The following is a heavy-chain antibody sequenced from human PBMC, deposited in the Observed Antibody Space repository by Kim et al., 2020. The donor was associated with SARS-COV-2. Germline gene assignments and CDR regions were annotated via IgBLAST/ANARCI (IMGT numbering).Heavy chain of an antibody. CDR3: AKDMARWGSCFAGSCYRLTD. D-gene: IGHD2-15*01. J-gene: IGHJ1*01. V-gene: IGHV3-43*02. Sequence: GGSLRLSCGVSGFNFNDHAMHWVRQAPGKGLEWVSFISGDGSSAFYADSVKGRFTISKDNSRNSLYLQMKSLRSEDSAVYYCAKDMARWGSCFAGSCYRLTDWGQGTLVTVSS. CDR1: GFNFNDHA. CDR2: ISGDGSSA.